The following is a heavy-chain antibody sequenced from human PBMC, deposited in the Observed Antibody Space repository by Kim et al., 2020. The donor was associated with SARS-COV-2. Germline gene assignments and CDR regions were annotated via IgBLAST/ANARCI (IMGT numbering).Heavy chain of an antibody. CDR1: GFTFSSYS. CDR2: ISSSSSTI. D-gene: IGHD6-19*01. Sequence: GGSLRLSCAASGFTFSSYSMNWVRQAPGKGLEWVSYISSSSSTIYYADSVKGRFTISRDNAKNSLYLQMNSLRDEDTAVYYCARFPTNMVAGTYYGMDVWGQGTTVTVSS. V-gene: IGHV3-48*02. CDR3: ARFPTNMVAGTYYGMDV. J-gene: IGHJ6*02.